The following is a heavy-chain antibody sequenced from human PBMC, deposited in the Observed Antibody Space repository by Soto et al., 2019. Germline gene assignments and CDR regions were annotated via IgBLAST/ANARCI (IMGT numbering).Heavy chain of an antibody. CDR1: GGTFSSYA. J-gene: IGHJ6*02. V-gene: IGHV1-69*13. D-gene: IGHD3-3*01. CDR3: ARVLALPLRFLTMDV. Sequence: ASVEVSCKASGGTFSSYAISWVRQAPGQGLEWMGGIIPIFGTANYAQKFQGRVTITADESTSTAYMELSSLRSEDTAVYYCARVLALPLRFLTMDVWGQGTTVTVSS. CDR2: IIPIFGTA.